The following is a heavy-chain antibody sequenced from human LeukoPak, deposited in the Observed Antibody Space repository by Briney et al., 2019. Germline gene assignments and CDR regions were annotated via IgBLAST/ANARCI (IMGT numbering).Heavy chain of an antibody. CDR1: GGSISSSSYY. Sequence: SETLSLTCTVSGGSISSSSYYWGWIRQPPGKGLEWIGSIYYSGSTYYNPSLKSRVTISVDTSKNQFSLKLSSVTAADTAVYYCARGAADSSSGFGYWGQGTLVTVSS. CDR3: ARGAADSSSGFGY. D-gene: IGHD6-13*01. CDR2: IYYSGST. J-gene: IGHJ4*02. V-gene: IGHV4-39*07.